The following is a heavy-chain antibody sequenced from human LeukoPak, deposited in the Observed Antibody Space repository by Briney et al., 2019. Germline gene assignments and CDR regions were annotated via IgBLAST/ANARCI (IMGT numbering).Heavy chain of an antibody. J-gene: IGHJ6*02. CDR2: INHSGST. CDR3: ARLSGSYLDYYYGMDV. CDR1: GGSFSGYY. D-gene: IGHD1-26*01. V-gene: IGHV4-34*01. Sequence: SETLSLTCAVYGGSFSGYYWSWIRQPPGKGLEWIGEINHSGSTNYNPSLKSRVTISVDTSKNLFSLKLSSVTAADTAVYYCARLSGSYLDYYYGMDVWGQGTTVTVSS.